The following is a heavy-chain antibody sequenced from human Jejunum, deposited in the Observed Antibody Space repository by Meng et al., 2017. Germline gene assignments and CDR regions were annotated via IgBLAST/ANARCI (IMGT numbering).Heavy chain of an antibody. Sequence: VQLVQAGAGVKRPGSSVKVSCKTSGGTFNTYAISWVRQAPGQGLEWIGEVWPSGATYYNPSLSSRITISIDTSNNQFSLEVAFLTAADTAVYYCARAIRERYFDSWGQGTLVTVSS. CDR1: GGTFNTYA. V-gene: IGHV1-69*06. CDR3: ARAIRERYFDS. CDR2: VWPSGAT. D-gene: IGHD1-14*01. J-gene: IGHJ4*02.